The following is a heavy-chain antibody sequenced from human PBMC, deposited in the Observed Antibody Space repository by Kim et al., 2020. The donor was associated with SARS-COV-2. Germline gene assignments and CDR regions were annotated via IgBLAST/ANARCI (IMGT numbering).Heavy chain of an antibody. Sequence: GESLKISCKGSGYSFTSYWISWVRQMPGKGLEWMGRIDPSDSYTNYSPSFQGHVTISADKSISTAYLQWSSLKASDTAMYYCARHAPSIAVAGYYYYYGMDVWGQGTTVTVSS. V-gene: IGHV5-10-1*01. J-gene: IGHJ6*02. CDR1: GYSFTSYW. CDR2: IDPSDSYT. CDR3: ARHAPSIAVAGYYYYYGMDV. D-gene: IGHD6-19*01.